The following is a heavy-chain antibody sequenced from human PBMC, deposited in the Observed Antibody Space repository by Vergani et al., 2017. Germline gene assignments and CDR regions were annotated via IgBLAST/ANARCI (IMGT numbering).Heavy chain of an antibody. CDR3: ASQYYYDSSGKRGY. CDR2: INWNGGST. CDR1: GFTVSSNY. V-gene: IGHV3-20*04. Sequence: EVQVVETGGGLVQPGGSLRLSCAASGFTVSSNYMSWVRQAPGKGLEWVSGINWNGGSTGYADSVKGRFTISRDNAKNSLYLQMNSLRAEDTALYYCASQYYYDSSGKRGYWGQGTLVTVSS. D-gene: IGHD3-22*01. J-gene: IGHJ4*02.